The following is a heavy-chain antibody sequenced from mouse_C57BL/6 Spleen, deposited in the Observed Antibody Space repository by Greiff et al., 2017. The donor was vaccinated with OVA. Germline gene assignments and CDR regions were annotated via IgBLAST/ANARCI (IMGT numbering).Heavy chain of an antibody. D-gene: IGHD1-1*01. CDR3: AKGFYGSSYDWYFDV. Sequence: EVHLVESGGDLVKPGGSLKLSCAASGFTFSSYGMSWVRQTPDKRLEWVATISSGGSYTYYPDSVKGRFTISRDNAKNTLYLQMSSLKSEDTAMYYCAKGFYGSSYDWYFDVWGTGTTVTVSS. CDR1: GFTFSSYG. CDR2: ISSGGSYT. V-gene: IGHV5-6*01. J-gene: IGHJ1*03.